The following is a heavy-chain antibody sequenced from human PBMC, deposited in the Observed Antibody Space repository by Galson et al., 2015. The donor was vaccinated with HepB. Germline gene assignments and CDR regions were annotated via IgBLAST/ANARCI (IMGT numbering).Heavy chain of an antibody. CDR1: VYTFNRYG. Sequence: SVKVSCKASVYTFNRYGISWVRQAPGQGLEWMGWISTYNGDTNYAQKLQGRVTMTTDTSTSTAYMELRSLRSDDTAVYYCAKGGLRGELNDAFDIWGQGTMVTVSS. CDR3: AKGGLRGELNDAFDI. V-gene: IGHV1-18*01. CDR2: ISTYNGDT. J-gene: IGHJ3*02. D-gene: IGHD4-17*01.